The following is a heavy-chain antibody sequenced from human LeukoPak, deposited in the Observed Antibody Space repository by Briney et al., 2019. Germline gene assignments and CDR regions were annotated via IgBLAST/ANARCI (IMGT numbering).Heavy chain of an antibody. CDR2: ISGSGGST. J-gene: IGHJ5*02. CDR1: GFTFSSYA. V-gene: IGHV3-23*01. D-gene: IGHD3-22*01. CDR3: AKDVVYDSSGYSLPTFDP. Sequence: GGSLRLSCAVSGFTFSSYAMSWVRQAPGKGLEWVSAISGSGGSTYYADSVKGRFTISRDNSKNTLYLQMNSLRAEDTAVYYCAKDVVYDSSGYSLPTFDPWGQGTLVTVSS.